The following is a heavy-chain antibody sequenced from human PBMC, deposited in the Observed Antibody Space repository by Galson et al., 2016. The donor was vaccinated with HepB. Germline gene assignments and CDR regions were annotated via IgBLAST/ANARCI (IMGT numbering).Heavy chain of an antibody. CDR3: ARGVYCFSIKCYSLFDY. V-gene: IGHV3-11*01. Sequence: SLRLSCAASGFIFSDFYMSWVRQAPGKGLEWVSYISSSGSNTFYADSVKGRFTISRDNAKNSLYLQMNSLRDEDTAVYYCARGVYCFSIKCYSLFDYWGPGTLVTVSS. CDR1: GFIFSDFY. CDR2: ISSSGSNT. J-gene: IGHJ4*02. D-gene: IGHD2-2*01.